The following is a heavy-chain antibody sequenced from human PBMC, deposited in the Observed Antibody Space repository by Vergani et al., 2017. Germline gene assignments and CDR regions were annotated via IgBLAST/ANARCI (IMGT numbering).Heavy chain of an antibody. D-gene: IGHD4-17*01. V-gene: IGHV4-34*01. Sequence: QVQLQQWGAGLLKPSETLSLTCAVYGGSFSGYYWSWIRQPPGKGLEWIGESNHSGSTNYNPSLKSRVTISVDTSKNQFSLKLSSVTAADTAVYYCARGADYGDYSFDYWGQGTLVTVSS. CDR3: ARGADYGDYSFDY. CDR2: SNHSGST. J-gene: IGHJ4*02. CDR1: GGSFSGYY.